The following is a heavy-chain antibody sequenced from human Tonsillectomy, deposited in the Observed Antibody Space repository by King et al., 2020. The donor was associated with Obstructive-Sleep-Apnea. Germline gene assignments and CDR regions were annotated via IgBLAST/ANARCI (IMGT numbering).Heavy chain of an antibody. V-gene: IGHV4-59*01. D-gene: IGHD5-12*01. CDR2: IYYSGST. CDR1: GGSISNNY. Sequence: QLQESGPGLVKPSETLSLTCTVSGGSISNNYWSWIRQSPGKGLEWIGYIYYSGSTNYNPSLRGRGTISVDTSNNQFSLRLNSVTAADTAVYYCVRDDPRYSGYFCAFDIWGQGTTVTVSS. CDR3: VRDDPRYSGYFCAFDI. J-gene: IGHJ3*02.